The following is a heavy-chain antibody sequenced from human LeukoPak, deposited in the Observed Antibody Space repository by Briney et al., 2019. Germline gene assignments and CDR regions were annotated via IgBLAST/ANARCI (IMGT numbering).Heavy chain of an antibody. Sequence: GGSLRLSCAASGFPFSNSWMNWVRQAPGKGLEWVASIKEDGREQYYVDSVKGRFTISRDNAKNTLYLQMNSLRAEDTAVYYCARVSTVTTFDIWGQGTMVTVSS. CDR1: GFPFSNSW. CDR2: IKEDGREQ. D-gene: IGHD4-17*01. J-gene: IGHJ3*02. CDR3: ARVSTVTTFDI. V-gene: IGHV3-7*01.